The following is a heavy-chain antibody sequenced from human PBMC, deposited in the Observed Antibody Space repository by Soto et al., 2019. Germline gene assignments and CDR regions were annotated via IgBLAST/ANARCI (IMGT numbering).Heavy chain of an antibody. J-gene: IGHJ3*02. D-gene: IGHD3-10*02. CDR1: GYTFSSYG. CDR2: ISAYNGNT. CDR3: SVLPRLPFDI. V-gene: IGHV1-18*04. Sequence: QVQLVQSGAEVKKPGASVKVSCKASGYTFSSYGITWVRQAPGQGLEWMGWISAYNGNTNYAQNFQGRVTMTTDTPTSTAYMELRSLRSDDTAVYYCSVLPRLPFDIGAQGTMVTVSS.